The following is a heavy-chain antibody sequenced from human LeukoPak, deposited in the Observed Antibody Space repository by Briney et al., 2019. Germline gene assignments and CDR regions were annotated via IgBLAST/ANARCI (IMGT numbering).Heavy chain of an antibody. D-gene: IGHD3-9*01. CDR3: AKDRVLRYFDWSPGFDY. Sequence: PGGSLRLSCAASGFTFSSYWMHWVGQAPGKGLVWVSRINSDGSSTSYADSVKGRFTISRDNSKNTLYLQMNSLRAEDTAVYYCAKDRVLRYFDWSPGFDYWGQGTLVTVSS. J-gene: IGHJ4*02. V-gene: IGHV3-74*01. CDR1: GFTFSSYW. CDR2: INSDGSST.